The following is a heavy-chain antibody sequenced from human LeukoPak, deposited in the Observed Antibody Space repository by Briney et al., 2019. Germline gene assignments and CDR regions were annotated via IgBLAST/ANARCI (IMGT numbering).Heavy chain of an antibody. D-gene: IGHD2-8*01. V-gene: IGHV4-34*01. CDR2: ISHSGNT. CDR1: GGSFSGYY. J-gene: IGHJ4*02. Sequence: SETLSLTCAVYGGSFSGYYWTLIRQPPGKGLEWIGEISHSGNTNYNPSLKSRVTISIDTSKNHFSLKLSSVTAADTAVYYCARRLTGFDYWGQGTLVTVSS. CDR3: ARRLTGFDY.